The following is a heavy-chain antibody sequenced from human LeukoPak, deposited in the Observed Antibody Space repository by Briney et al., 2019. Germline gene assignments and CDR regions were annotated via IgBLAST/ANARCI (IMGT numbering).Heavy chain of an antibody. J-gene: IGHJ4*02. D-gene: IGHD3-10*01. CDR1: GFTFSDNA. Sequence: GGSLRLSCAASGFTFSDNAMSWVRQAPGKGLEWVSAISGGGGTIYYADSAKGRFTISRDNSKNTLYLQMNSLRAEDTAVYYCAKGFVSTARFDSWGQGTLVTVSS. CDR2: ISGGGGTI. CDR3: AKGFVSTARFDS. V-gene: IGHV3-23*01.